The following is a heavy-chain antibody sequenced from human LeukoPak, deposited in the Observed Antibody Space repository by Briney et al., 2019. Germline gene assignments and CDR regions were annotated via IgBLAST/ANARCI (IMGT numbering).Heavy chain of an antibody. CDR1: GASMSGYY. CDR2: IFYIGTT. V-gene: IGHV4-59*12. D-gene: IGHD3-10*01. CDR3: ARGAYGSGSGNGFNI. Sequence: SETLSLTCSVSGASMSGYYWSWIRQPPGKGLEYIGNIFYIGTTNYNPSLKSRVTISLDMSKNEFSLALSSVTAADTAVYYCARGAYGSGSGNGFNIWGQGTTVTVSS. J-gene: IGHJ3*02.